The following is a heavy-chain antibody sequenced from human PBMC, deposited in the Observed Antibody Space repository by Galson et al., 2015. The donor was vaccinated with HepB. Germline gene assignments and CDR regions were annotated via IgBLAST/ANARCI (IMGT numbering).Heavy chain of an antibody. Sequence: SVKVSCKASGGTFSSYAIRWVRQAPGQGLEWVGGISPIFGTANYAQKFQGRLTITADESTNTAYMELSSLRSEDTAVYYCARESGRDGYNPLDYWGQGTLVTVSS. CDR1: GGTFSSYA. V-gene: IGHV1-69*13. CDR2: ISPIFGTA. CDR3: ARESGRDGYNPLDY. D-gene: IGHD5-24*01. J-gene: IGHJ4*02.